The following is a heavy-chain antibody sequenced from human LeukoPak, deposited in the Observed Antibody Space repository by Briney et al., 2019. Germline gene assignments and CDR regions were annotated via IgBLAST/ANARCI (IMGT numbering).Heavy chain of an antibody. CDR2: INPDDGST. V-gene: IGHV3-74*01. D-gene: IGHD4/OR15-4a*01. CDR1: GFTFSSYA. Sequence: PGGSLRLSRAASGFTFSSYAMSWVRQAPGKGLVWVSRINPDDGSTSYADSVKGRFTISRDNAKSTLYLQMNSLRAEDTAVYYCLTIVETTIDAFDIWGQGTKVTVSS. J-gene: IGHJ3*02. CDR3: LTIVETTIDAFDI.